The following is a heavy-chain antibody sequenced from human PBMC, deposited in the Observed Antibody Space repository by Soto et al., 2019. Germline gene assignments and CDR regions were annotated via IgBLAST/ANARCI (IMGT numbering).Heavy chain of an antibody. CDR1: GFTFSSYA. J-gene: IGHJ4*02. V-gene: IGHV3-23*01. Sequence: GGSLRLSCAASGFTFSSYAMSWVRQAPGKGLEWVSAISGSGGSTYYADSVKGRFTISRDNSKNTLYLQMNSLRAEDTAVYYCAKDMITFGGVIVIAYYFDYWGQGTLVTVSS. CDR3: AKDMITFGGVIVIAYYFDY. D-gene: IGHD3-16*02. CDR2: ISGSGGST.